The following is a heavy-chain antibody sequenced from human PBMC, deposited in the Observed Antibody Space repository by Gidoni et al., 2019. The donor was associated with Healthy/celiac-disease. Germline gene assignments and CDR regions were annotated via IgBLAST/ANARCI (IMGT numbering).Heavy chain of an antibody. CDR3: ARDLGDYYDSSGYGDHAFDI. CDR2: ISSSSSTI. CDR1: GFTFSIYS. V-gene: IGHV3-48*02. Sequence: EVQLVESGGGLVQPGGSLRLSCAASGFTFSIYSMNWVRQAPGKGLELVSYISSSSSTIYYADSVKGRFTISRDNAKNSLYLQMNSLRDEDTAVYYCARDLGDYYDSSGYGDHAFDIWGQGTMVTVSS. D-gene: IGHD3-22*01. J-gene: IGHJ3*02.